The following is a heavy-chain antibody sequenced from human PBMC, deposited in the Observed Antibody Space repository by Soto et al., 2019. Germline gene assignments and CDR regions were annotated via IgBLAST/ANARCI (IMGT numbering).Heavy chain of an antibody. V-gene: IGHV3-7*05. D-gene: IGHD3-3*01. Sequence: EVQLVESGGGLVQPGGSLRLSCAASGFTFSSYWMSWVRQAPGKGLEWVANIKQDGSEKYYVDSMKGRFTISRDNAKNTLYLQMNGLKGEDTTVYYCAIDQRDFWSGYLFDHWGQGTLVTVSS. CDR2: IKQDGSEK. J-gene: IGHJ5*02. CDR3: AIDQRDFWSGYLFDH. CDR1: GFTFSSYW.